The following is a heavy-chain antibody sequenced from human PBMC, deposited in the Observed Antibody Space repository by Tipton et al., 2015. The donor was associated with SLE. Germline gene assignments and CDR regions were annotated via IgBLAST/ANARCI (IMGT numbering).Heavy chain of an antibody. D-gene: IGHD3-3*01. CDR2: IYTSGST. CDR1: GGSISSYY. V-gene: IGHV4-4*07. Sequence: TLSLTCTVSGGSISSYYWSWIRQPAGKGLEWIGRIYTSGSTNYNPSLKSRVTMSVDTSKNQFSPKLSSVTAADTAVHYCARVRGLSYYDFWSGYSDGWFDPWGQGTLVTVSS. J-gene: IGHJ5*02. CDR3: ARVRGLSYYDFWSGYSDGWFDP.